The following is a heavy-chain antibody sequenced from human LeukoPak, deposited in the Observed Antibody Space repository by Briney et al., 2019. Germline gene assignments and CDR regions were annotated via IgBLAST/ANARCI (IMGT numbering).Heavy chain of an antibody. V-gene: IGHV1-2*02. CDR1: GYTFIDYY. J-gene: IGHJ5*01. CDR3: ARDKAFLGYYDTSGYFQQWFDS. Sequence: ASVKVSCKASGYTFIDYYMHWVRQAPGQGLEWMGWINPNSGGTNYAQNFQGRVTMTRDTSIRTVYMELSRLRSDDTAVYYCARDKAFLGYYDTSGYFQQWFDSWGQGTLVTVSS. CDR2: INPNSGGT. D-gene: IGHD3-22*01.